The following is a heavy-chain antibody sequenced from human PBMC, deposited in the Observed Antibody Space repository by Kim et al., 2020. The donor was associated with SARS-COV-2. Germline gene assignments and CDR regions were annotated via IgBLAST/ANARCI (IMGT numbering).Heavy chain of an antibody. CDR3: AREALVAYYYYYGMDV. CDR1: GFTFSSYW. J-gene: IGHJ6*02. CDR2: IKQDGSEK. Sequence: GGSLRLSCAASGFTFSSYWMSWVRQAPGKGLEWVANIKQDGSEKYYVDSVKGRFAISRDNAKNSLYLQMNSLRAEDTAVYYCAREALVAYYYYYGMDVWGQGTTVTVSS. V-gene: IGHV3-7*01. D-gene: IGHD2-15*01.